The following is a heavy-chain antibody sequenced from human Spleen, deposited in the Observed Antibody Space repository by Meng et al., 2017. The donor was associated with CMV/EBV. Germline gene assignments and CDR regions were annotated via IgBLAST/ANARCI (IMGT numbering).Heavy chain of an antibody. V-gene: IGHV1-2*02. D-gene: IGHD3-22*01. CDR3: ARDLRYYESSGPIDY. CDR2: INPNSGGT. Sequence: ASVKVSCKASGYTLTAYYMHWVRQAPGQGLEWMGWINPNSGGTNYVQKFQGRVTMTRDTSISTAYMELSSLRSDDTAVYYCARDLRYYESSGPIDYWGQGTLVTVSS. CDR1: GYTLTAYY. J-gene: IGHJ4*02.